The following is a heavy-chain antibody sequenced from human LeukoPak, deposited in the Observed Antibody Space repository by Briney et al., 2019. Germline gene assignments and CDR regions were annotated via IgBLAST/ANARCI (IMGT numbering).Heavy chain of an antibody. J-gene: IGHJ5*02. Sequence: GGSLRLSWAASGFTFSRHGTQWVRQAPGKGLEWVAVILYDGRNKYYVDSVKGRFTNCRDNSKNTLYLQLSSVRAEDTAVYYCARDSGENKNLDRRRQATLVTVSS. V-gene: IGHV3-33*01. D-gene: IGHD1/OR15-1a*01. CDR2: ILYDGRNK. CDR3: ARDSGENKNLDR. CDR1: GFTFSRHG.